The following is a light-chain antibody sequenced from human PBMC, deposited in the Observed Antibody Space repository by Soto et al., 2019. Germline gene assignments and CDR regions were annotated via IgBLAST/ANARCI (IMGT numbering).Light chain of an antibody. CDR1: QSINYY. J-gene: IGKJ1*01. V-gene: IGKV1-39*01. CDR2: GAS. CDR3: QQSYSTPPT. Sequence: DIQMTQSPSSLSAFVGDRVTITCRANQSINYYLNWYQQQPGKAPRLLIHGASSLQSGVPSRFSGSRSVTAFTLTISSLQPEDIGTYYCQQSYSTPPTFGQGTKVDIK.